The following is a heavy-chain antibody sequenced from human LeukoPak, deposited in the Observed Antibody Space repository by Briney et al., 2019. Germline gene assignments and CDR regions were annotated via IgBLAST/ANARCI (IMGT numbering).Heavy chain of an antibody. CDR2: VNPNSGNT. CDR1: GYTFTSYD. J-gene: IGHJ4*02. Sequence: GASVKVSCKASGYTFTSYDINWVRQATGQGLEWMGWVNPNSGNTGYAQKFQGRVTMTRNTSISTAYMELRSLRSDDTAVYYCARIRGYSGYDYGYWGQGTLVTVSS. V-gene: IGHV1-8*01. D-gene: IGHD5-12*01. CDR3: ARIRGYSGYDYGY.